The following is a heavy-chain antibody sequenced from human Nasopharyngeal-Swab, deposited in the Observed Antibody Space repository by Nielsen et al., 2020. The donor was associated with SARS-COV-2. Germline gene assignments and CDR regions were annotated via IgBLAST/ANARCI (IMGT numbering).Heavy chain of an antibody. Sequence: GESLKISCAASGFTFSSHNMNWVRQAPGKGLEWVSSISGFSNYLYYADSVKGRFTISRDNAKNSLYLQMNSLRAEDTAVYYCARENRCSGGSWYDGMDVWGQGTTVTVSS. CDR3: ARENRCSGGSWYDGMDV. CDR1: GFTFSSHN. CDR2: ISGFSNYL. D-gene: IGHD2-15*01. V-gene: IGHV3-21*01. J-gene: IGHJ6*02.